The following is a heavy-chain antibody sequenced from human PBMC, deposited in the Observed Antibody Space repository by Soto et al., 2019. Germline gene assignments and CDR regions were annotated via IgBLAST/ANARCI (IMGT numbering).Heavy chain of an antibody. CDR1: GGTFSSYT. J-gene: IGHJ4*02. Sequence: QVQLVQSGAEVKKPGSSVKVSCKASGGTFSSYTISWVRQAPGQGLEWMGRIIPILGIANYAQKFQGRVTITADKSTSTAYMGLSSLRSEDTAVYYCAREGGIGVVDYWGQGTLVTVSS. CDR2: IIPILGIA. D-gene: IGHD2-21*01. V-gene: IGHV1-69*08. CDR3: AREGGIGVVDY.